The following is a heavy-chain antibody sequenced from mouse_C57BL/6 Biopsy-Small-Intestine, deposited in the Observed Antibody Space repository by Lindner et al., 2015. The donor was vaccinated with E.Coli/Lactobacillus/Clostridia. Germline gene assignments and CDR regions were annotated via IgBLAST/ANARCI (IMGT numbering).Heavy chain of an antibody. CDR3: ARNYGYYFDY. J-gene: IGHJ2*01. V-gene: IGHV5-17*01. CDR1: GFTFSDYG. D-gene: IGHD1-1*01. CDR2: ISSGSSTI. Sequence: VQLQESGGGLVKPGGSLKLSRAASGFTFSDYGMHWVRQAPEKGLEWVAYISSGSSTIYYADTVKGRFTISRDNAKNTLFLQMTSLRSEDTAMYYCARNYGYYFDYWGQGTTLTVSS.